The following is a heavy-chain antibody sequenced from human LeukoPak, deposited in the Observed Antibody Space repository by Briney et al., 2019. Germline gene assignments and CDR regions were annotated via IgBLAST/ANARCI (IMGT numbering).Heavy chain of an antibody. CDR1: GVSICNYY. D-gene: IGHD6-19*01. Sequence: LETLSLTCAVSGVSICNYYWSWIPQPPGERLEWIAYISYSGTTKYHPSLKGRVAISVDASKNQFSLKLSSVTAADTGVYYCARQWWLVPYFDFWGQGALVTVSS. CDR3: ARQWWLVPYFDF. V-gene: IGHV4-59*08. J-gene: IGHJ4*02. CDR2: ISYSGTT.